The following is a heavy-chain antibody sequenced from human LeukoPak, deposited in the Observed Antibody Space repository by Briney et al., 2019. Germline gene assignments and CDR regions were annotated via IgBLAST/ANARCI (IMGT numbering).Heavy chain of an antibody. J-gene: IGHJ4*02. D-gene: IGHD5-12*01. V-gene: IGHV3-53*01. Sequence: PGGSLRLSCAASGFTVSSNYMSWVRQASGKGLEWVSIIYSGGSTYYADSVKGRFTISRDNSKNTLYLQMNSLRAEDTAVYYCARGMLNSGRDLDCWGQGTLVTVSS. CDR1: GFTVSSNY. CDR2: IYSGGST. CDR3: ARGMLNSGRDLDC.